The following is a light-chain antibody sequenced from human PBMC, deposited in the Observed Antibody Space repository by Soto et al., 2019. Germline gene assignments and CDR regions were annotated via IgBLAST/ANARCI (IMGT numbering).Light chain of an antibody. CDR1: SSDVGGYNF. J-gene: IGLJ2*01. V-gene: IGLV2-8*01. CDR2: EVS. CDR3: SSYAGSNIVV. Sequence: QSALTQPPSASGSPGQSVTISCTGTSSDVGGYNFVSWYQQHPGKAPKLMIYEVSERPSGVPDRFSGSKSGNTASLTVSGIQVEDETDYYCSSYAGSNIVVFGGGTKLTVL.